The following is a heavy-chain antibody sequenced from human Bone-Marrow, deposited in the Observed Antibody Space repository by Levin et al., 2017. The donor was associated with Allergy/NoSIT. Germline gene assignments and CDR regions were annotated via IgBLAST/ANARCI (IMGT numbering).Heavy chain of an antibody. D-gene: IGHD3-3*01. CDR3: ARDFDFWSGYIGSDY. V-gene: IGHV4-4*07. J-gene: IGHJ4*02. Sequence: SETLSLTCTVSGGSISNYYWSWVRQPAGKGLEWIGRIYTRGSTNYNPSLKSRVTMSVDTSKNQFSLRLTSVTAADTAVYYCARDFDFWSGYIGSDYWGQGTLVTVSS. CDR1: GGSISNYY. CDR2: IYTRGST.